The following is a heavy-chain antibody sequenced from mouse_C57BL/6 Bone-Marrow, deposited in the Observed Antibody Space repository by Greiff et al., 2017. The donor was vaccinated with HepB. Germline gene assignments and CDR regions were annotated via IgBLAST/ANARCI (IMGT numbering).Heavy chain of an antibody. Sequence: DVQLQESGGGLVQPGGSLKLSCAASGFTFSDYYMYWVRQTPEKRLEWVAYISNGGGSTYYPDTVKGRFTISRDNAKNTLYLQMSRLKSEDTAMYYCARRGIYYDYDSFDYWGQGTTLTVAS. J-gene: IGHJ2*01. V-gene: IGHV5-12*01. D-gene: IGHD2-4*01. CDR3: ARRGIYYDYDSFDY. CDR1: GFTFSDYY. CDR2: ISNGGGST.